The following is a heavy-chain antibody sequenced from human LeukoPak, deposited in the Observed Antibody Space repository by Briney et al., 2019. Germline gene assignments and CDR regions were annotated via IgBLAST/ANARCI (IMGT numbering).Heavy chain of an antibody. Sequence: GGSLRLSCAASGFTFSSYWMNWARQAPGKGLEWVASINHNGNVNYYVDSVKGRFTISRDNAKNSLYLQMSNLRAEDTAVYYCARDGLLGSYWGQGTLVTVSS. J-gene: IGHJ4*02. CDR2: INHNGNVN. V-gene: IGHV3-7*03. CDR3: ARDGLLGSY. D-gene: IGHD1-26*01. CDR1: GFTFSSYW.